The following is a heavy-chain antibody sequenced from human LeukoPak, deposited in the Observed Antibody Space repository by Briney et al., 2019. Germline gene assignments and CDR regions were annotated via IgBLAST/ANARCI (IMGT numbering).Heavy chain of an antibody. CDR3: AREGTAMVSFDY. D-gene: IGHD5-18*01. Sequence: GGSLRLSCAASGFTFSSYEMNWVRQAPGKGLEWVSYISSSGSTIYYADSVKGRFTISRDNAKNSLYLQMNSLRAEDTAVYYCAREGTAMVSFDYWGQGTLVTVSS. V-gene: IGHV3-48*03. CDR1: GFTFSSYE. CDR2: ISSSGSTI. J-gene: IGHJ4*02.